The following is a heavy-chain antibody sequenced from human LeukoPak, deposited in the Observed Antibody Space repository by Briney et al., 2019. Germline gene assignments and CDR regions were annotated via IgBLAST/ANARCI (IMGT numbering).Heavy chain of an antibody. Sequence: GGSLRLSCAASGFTFSSYAMSWVRQAPGKGLEWVSAIGASGGSTYYADSVKGRFTISRDNSKNTLYLQMNSLRAEDTAVYYCAKAWSSGWYLQPFDYWGQGTLVPVSS. CDR1: GFTFSSYA. D-gene: IGHD6-19*01. J-gene: IGHJ4*02. V-gene: IGHV3-23*01. CDR3: AKAWSSGWYLQPFDY. CDR2: IGASGGST.